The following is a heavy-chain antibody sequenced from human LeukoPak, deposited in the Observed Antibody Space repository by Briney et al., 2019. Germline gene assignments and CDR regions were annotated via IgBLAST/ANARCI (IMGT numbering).Heavy chain of an antibody. CDR2: IYSGGST. CDR3: ARADMAFFDH. D-gene: IGHD5-24*01. V-gene: IGHV3-53*01. Sequence: GGSLRLSCAASGFTVSRSYMTWVRQAPGKGLEWISVIYSGGSTYYADSVKGRFTISRDNSKNIVYLQMNRLRAADTAVYSCARADMAFFDHWGQGTLVTVSS. J-gene: IGHJ4*02. CDR1: GFTVSRSY.